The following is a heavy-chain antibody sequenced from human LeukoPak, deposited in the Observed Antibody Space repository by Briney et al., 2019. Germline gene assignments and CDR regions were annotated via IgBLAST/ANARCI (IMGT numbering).Heavy chain of an antibody. CDR2: ISGSGGST. D-gene: IGHD3-22*01. CDR1: GFTFSNYA. V-gene: IGHV3-23*01. J-gene: IGHJ4*02. Sequence: HPGGSLRLSCAASGFTFSNYAMSWVRLAPGKGLEWVSGISGSGGSTYDADSGEGRFTISRDNSKNTLYLQMNSLRAEDTAVYYCAKDVDRVQIYYFDFWGQGTLVTVSS. CDR3: AKDVDRVQIYYFDF.